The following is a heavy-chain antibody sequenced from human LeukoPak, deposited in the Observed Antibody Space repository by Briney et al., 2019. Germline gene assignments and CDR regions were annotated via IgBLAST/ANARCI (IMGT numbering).Heavy chain of an antibody. D-gene: IGHD4-17*01. CDR2: ISSNGGST. CDR1: GFIFSSYA. CDR3: ARDGDYGDYGDY. V-gene: IGHV3-64*01. Sequence: GGSLRLSCAASGFIFSSYAMHWVRQAPGKGLEYVSAISSNGGSTYYANSVKGRFTISRDNSKHTLYLQMGSLRAEDMAVYYCARDGDYGDYGDYWGQGTLVTVSS. J-gene: IGHJ4*02.